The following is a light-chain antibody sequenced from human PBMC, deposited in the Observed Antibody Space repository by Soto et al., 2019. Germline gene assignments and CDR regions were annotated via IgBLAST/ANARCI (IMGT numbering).Light chain of an antibody. CDR2: DAS. V-gene: IGKV3-11*01. CDR1: QSVSSY. J-gene: IGKJ5*01. Sequence: EIVLTQSPATLSLSPGERTTLSCRASQSVSSYLAWYQQKPGQAPRLLIYDASNRATGIPARFSGSGSGTDFTLTISSLEPEDFAVYYCQHRGKWPITFGQGPRLQ. CDR3: QHRGKWPIT.